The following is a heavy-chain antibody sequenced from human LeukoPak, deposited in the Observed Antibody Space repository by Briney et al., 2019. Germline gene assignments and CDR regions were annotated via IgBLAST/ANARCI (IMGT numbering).Heavy chain of an antibody. Sequence: QPGRSLRLSCAASGFTFSSYAMHWVRQAPGKGLEWVAVISYDGSNKYYADSVKGRFTISRDNSKNTLYLQMNSLRAEDTAVYYCARDRGGYCSGGSCYYYYYGMDVWGQGTTVTVSS. J-gene: IGHJ6*02. CDR1: GFTFSSYA. D-gene: IGHD2-15*01. CDR2: ISYDGSNK. CDR3: ARDRGGYCSGGSCYYYYYGMDV. V-gene: IGHV3-30-3*01.